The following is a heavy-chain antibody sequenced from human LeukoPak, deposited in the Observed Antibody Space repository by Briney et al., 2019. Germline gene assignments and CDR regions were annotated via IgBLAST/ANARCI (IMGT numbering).Heavy chain of an antibody. CDR2: INPSGGNT. J-gene: IGHJ3*01. CDR3: ARDQGSGWDAFDL. D-gene: IGHD6-19*01. V-gene: IGHV1-46*01. CDR1: GYTFTSYY. Sequence: GASVKVSCKASGYTFTSYYMHWVRQAPGQGLEWMGIINPSGGNTSYAQKFQGRVTMTRDMSTSTVYMELSSLRSEDTAVYYCARDQGSGWDAFDLWGQGTMVTVSS.